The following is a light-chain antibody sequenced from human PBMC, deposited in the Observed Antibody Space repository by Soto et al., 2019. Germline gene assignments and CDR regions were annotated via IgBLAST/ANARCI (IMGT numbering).Light chain of an antibody. CDR3: QQYSSAST. J-gene: IGKJ1*01. V-gene: IGKV1-5*03. CDR2: RAS. Sequence: DIQMTQSRSPLSASVGDRVTITCRARQTINNWLAWYQQKPGKAPKLLIYRASSLENGVPSRFSGRGSGTEFIFTITSLQPDDFATYYCQQYSSASTFGQGTKVEI. CDR1: QTINNW.